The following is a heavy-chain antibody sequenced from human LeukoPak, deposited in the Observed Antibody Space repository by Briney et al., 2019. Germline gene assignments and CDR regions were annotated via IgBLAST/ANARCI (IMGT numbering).Heavy chain of an antibody. CDR1: GFSFRDFW. V-gene: IGHV3-7*01. D-gene: IGHD5-12*01. CDR3: ARFGYSGWNLEY. CDR2: INQGGSLN. J-gene: IGHJ4*02. Sequence: GGSLRLSCAASGFSFRDFWMSWVRQSPGKGLEWVASINQGGSLNYYVDSVKGRFTISRDDAKISLYVRMDSLRDEDTAVYYCARFGYSGWNLEYWGQGTLVTVSS.